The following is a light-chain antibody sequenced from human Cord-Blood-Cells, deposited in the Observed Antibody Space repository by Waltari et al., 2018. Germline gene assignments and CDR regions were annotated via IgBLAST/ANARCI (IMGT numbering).Light chain of an antibody. CDR1: QSVSSN. V-gene: IGKV3-15*01. CDR2: GAS. Sequence: EIVLPQSPSPLSVSPGERATLSCRASQSVSSNLAWYQQKPCQAPRLLIYGASTRATGIPARFSGSGSGTEFTLTISSLQSEDFAVYYCQQYNNWPRTFGQGTKVEIK. J-gene: IGKJ1*01. CDR3: QQYNNWPRT.